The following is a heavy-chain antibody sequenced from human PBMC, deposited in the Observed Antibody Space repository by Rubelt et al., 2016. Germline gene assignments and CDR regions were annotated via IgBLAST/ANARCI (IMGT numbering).Heavy chain of an antibody. J-gene: IGHJ5*02. V-gene: IGHV1-46*01. D-gene: IGHD3-3*01. CDR1: RYTFTSYY. Sequence: QVQLVQSGAEVKKPGASVKVACKASRYTFTSYYMHWVRQAPGQGFEWMVIINPSGGGTSYAPKFQGSVPMTRDTSTSTVYMELSSLRSEDTAVYYCARSPRYDFEDNWFDPWGQGTLATVSS. CDR3: ARSPRYDFEDNWFDP. CDR2: INPSGGGT.